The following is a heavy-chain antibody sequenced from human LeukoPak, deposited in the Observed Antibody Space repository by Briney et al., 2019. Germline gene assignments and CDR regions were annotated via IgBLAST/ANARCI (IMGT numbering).Heavy chain of an antibody. V-gene: IGHV3-66*01. CDR3: ARDRLQSFYDSSGYYPRRVYYYYGMDV. Sequence: PGGSLRLSCAASGFTVSSNYMSGVRQAPGKGLEWVSVIYSVGSTYYADSVKGRFTISRDNSKNTLYLQMNSLRAEDTAVYYCARDRLQSFYDSSGYYPRRVYYYYGMDVWGQGTTVTVSS. J-gene: IGHJ6*02. CDR1: GFTVSSNY. D-gene: IGHD3-22*01. CDR2: IYSVGST.